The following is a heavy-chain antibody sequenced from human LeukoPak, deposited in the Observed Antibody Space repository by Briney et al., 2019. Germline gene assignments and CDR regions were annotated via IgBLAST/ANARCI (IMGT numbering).Heavy chain of an antibody. V-gene: IGHV4-4*02. J-gene: IGHJ6*02. Sequence: PGGSLRLSCEASGFTFTTYSVNWVRQPPGKGLEWIGEIYHSGSTNYNPSLKSRVTISVDKSKNQFSLKLSSVTAADTAVYYCARLTRVAMAGYYGYHSLDVWGQGTTVTVSS. CDR2: IYHSGST. CDR3: ARLTRVAMAGYYGYHSLDV. D-gene: IGHD6-19*01. CDR1: GFTFTTYSV.